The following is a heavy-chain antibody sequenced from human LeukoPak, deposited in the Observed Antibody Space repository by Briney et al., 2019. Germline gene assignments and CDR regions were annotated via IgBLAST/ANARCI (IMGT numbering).Heavy chain of an antibody. Sequence: GGSLRLSCTASGFSFSGHWMHWARQLPGRGLVWVSRISPTGSTTSYADSVKGRFTVSRDNAKNTLYLQVNNLRAKDTAVYYCARGPNSNWSGLDFWGQGTLLTVSS. CDR1: GFSFSGHW. CDR3: ARGPNSNWSGLDF. D-gene: IGHD6-6*01. V-gene: IGHV3-74*01. J-gene: IGHJ4*02. CDR2: ISPTGSTT.